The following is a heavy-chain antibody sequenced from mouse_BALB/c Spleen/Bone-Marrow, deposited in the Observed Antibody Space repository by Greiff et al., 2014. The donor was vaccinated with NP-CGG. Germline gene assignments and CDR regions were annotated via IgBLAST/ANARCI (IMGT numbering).Heavy chain of an antibody. CDR3: AISGNYEGGAMDY. CDR1: GFNIKDTY. Sequence: VQLQQSGAELVKPGASVKLSCTASGFNIKDTYMHWVKQRPEQGLEWIGRIDPANGNTKYVPTFQGKATITADTSSNTAYLQLSSLTSEATAVYYGAISGNYEGGAMDYWGQGISVTVSS. J-gene: IGHJ4*01. D-gene: IGHD2-1*01. V-gene: IGHV14-3*02. CDR2: IDPANGNT.